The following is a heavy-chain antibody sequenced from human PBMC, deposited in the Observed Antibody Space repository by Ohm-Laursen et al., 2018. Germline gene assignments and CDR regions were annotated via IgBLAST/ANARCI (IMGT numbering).Heavy chain of an antibody. CDR2: IKSNTDGETT. CDR1: GFTFSNAW. V-gene: IGHV3-15*01. Sequence: GSLRLSRTSSGFTFSNAWMIWFCQAPGKGLEWVGRIKSNTDGETTDYRAPVKGRFTISRDDSKNTLYLQMNSLKTEDTAVYYCSTDRKGYCSGGSCLNYWGQGTLVTVSS. J-gene: IGHJ4*02. CDR3: STDRKGYCSGGSCLNY. D-gene: IGHD2-15*01.